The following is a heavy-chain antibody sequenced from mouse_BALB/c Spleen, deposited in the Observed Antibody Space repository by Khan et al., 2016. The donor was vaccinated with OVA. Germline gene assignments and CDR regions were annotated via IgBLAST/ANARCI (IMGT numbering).Heavy chain of an antibody. CDR3: TRDDCILGDAMDY. D-gene: IGHD2-4*01. Sequence: QVQLQQSGPELVKPGASVRISCKASGYTFTTYYLHWVKQRPGQGLEWIGWIYPGNFNTNYNEKFKGKATLTADESSNTAYMQLSSLTSEDSAVYFCTRDDCILGDAMDYWGQGTSVIVSS. CDR2: IYPGNFNT. CDR1: GYTFTTYY. J-gene: IGHJ4*01. V-gene: IGHV1S56*01.